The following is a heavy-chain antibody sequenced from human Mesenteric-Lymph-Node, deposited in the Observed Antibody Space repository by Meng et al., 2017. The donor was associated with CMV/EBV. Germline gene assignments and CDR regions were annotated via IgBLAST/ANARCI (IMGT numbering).Heavy chain of an antibody. Sequence: ASVTVSCKASGYTFTSFDINWVRPATGQGLEGMNWMNPNSGNTGYAQKLQGRVTMTRDTSISTAYMELSSLRSEDTAVYYCARGKSSTRGTDWGQGTLVTVSS. CDR1: GYTFTSFD. D-gene: IGHD5/OR15-5a*01. CDR3: ARGKSSTRGTD. CDR2: MNPNSGNT. J-gene: IGHJ4*02. V-gene: IGHV1-8*01.